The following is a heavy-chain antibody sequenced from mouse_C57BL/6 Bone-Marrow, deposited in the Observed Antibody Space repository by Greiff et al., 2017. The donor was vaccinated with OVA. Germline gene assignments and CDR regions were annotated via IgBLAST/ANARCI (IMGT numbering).Heavy chain of an antibody. J-gene: IGHJ3*01. CDR3: ARKGDYGWFAY. CDR2: IWSGGST. V-gene: IGHV2-2*01. CDR1: GFSLTSYG. Sequence: VKLQESGPGLVQPSQSLSITCTVSGFSLTSYGVHWVRQSPGKGLEWLGVIWSGGSTDYNAAFISRLSISKDNSKSQVFFKMNSLQADDTAIYYCARKGDYGWFAYWGQGTLVTVSA. D-gene: IGHD2-4*01.